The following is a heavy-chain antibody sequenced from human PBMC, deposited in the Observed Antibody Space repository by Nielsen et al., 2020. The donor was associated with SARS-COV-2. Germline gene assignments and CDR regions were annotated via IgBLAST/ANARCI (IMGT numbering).Heavy chain of an antibody. CDR2: ISWNSGSI. CDR3: AKDIGRLDDEEFGWWFIAVAGRDSGARVGYYGMDV. CDR1: GFTFDDYA. V-gene: IGHV3-9*01. J-gene: IGHJ6*02. Sequence: LKISCAASGFTFDDYAMHWVRQAPGKGLEWVSGISWNSGSIGYADSVKGRFTISRDNAKNSLYLQMNSLRAEDTALYYCAKDIGRLDDEEFGWWFIAVAGRDSGARVGYYGMDVWGQGTTVTVSS. D-gene: IGHD6-19*01.